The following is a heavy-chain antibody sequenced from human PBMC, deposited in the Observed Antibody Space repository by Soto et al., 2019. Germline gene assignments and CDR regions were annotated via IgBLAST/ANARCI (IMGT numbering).Heavy chain of an antibody. D-gene: IGHD2-15*01. J-gene: IGHJ4*02. Sequence: GGSLXLSCAASGFNFSSYGMHWVRQAPGKGLEWVAVIWYDGSNKYYADSVKGRFTISRDNSKNTLYLQMNSLRAEDTAVYYCARDPQGVDYFDYWGQGTLVTVSS. V-gene: IGHV3-33*01. CDR1: GFNFSSYG. CDR3: ARDPQGVDYFDY. CDR2: IWYDGSNK.